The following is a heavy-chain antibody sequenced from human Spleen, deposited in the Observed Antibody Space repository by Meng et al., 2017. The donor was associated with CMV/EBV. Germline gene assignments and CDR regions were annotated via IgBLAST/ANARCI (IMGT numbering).Heavy chain of an antibody. CDR3: ARDQETVGYCDTTGCYTFYYGMDV. CDR1: GVSVISYY. V-gene: IGHV4-59*02. Sequence: SETLSLTCSVSGVSVISYYWSWIRQSPGKGLDWIGYVHSDGGTNYNPSLKGRVTMSVDTSKNQFSLRLSSVTAADTAVYYCARDQETVGYCDTTGCYTFYYGMDVWGQGTTVTVFS. J-gene: IGHJ6*02. CDR2: VHSDGGT. D-gene: IGHD2-2*02.